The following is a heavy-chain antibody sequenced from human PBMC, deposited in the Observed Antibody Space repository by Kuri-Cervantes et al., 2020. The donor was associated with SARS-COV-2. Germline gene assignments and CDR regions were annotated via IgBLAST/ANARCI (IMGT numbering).Heavy chain of an antibody. Sequence: GESLKISCAASGFTFSSFPMSWVRQAPGKGLEWVSGFSGSGANTYYADSVKGWFTISRDNSKNTLYLQMNSLRAEDTAVYYCVKDSRVYYFDYWGQGTLVTVPS. CDR2: FSGSGANT. CDR3: VKDSRVYYFDY. CDR1: GFTFSSFP. V-gene: IGHV3-23*01. D-gene: IGHD2/OR15-2a*01. J-gene: IGHJ4*02.